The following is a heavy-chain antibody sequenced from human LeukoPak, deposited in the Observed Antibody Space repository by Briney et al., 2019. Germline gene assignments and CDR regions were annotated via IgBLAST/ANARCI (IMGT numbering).Heavy chain of an antibody. CDR2: IYSGGST. Sequence: GGSLRLSCAASGVTVSSNYMSWVRQAPGKGLEWVSVIYSGGSTYYADSVEGRFTISRDNSKNTLYLQMNSLRAEDTAVYYCAVGDSYVYLDYWGQGTLFTLSS. V-gene: IGHV3-53*01. D-gene: IGHD5-18*01. J-gene: IGHJ4*02. CDR3: AVGDSYVYLDY. CDR1: GVTVSSNY.